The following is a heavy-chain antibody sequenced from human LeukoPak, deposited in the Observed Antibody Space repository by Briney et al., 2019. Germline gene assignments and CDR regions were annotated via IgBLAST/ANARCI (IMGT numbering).Heavy chain of an antibody. CDR2: ISGSGGST. V-gene: IGHV3-23*01. Sequence: GGSLRLSCAASGFTFSSYAMSWVRQAPGKGLEWVSAISGSGGSTYYADPVKGRFTISRDNSKNTLYLQMSSLRAEDTAVYYCAKDRSPGGFYDSSGYADYWGQGTLVTVSS. CDR3: AKDRSPGGFYDSSGYADY. CDR1: GFTFSSYA. D-gene: IGHD3-22*01. J-gene: IGHJ4*02.